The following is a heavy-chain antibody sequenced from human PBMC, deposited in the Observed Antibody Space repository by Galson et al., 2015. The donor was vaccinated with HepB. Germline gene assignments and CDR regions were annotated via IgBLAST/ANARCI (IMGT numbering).Heavy chain of an antibody. D-gene: IGHD5/OR15-5a*01. V-gene: IGHV1-24*01. CDR3: ATDRAVSIPPPHPYAFDI. CDR2: FDPEDGET. J-gene: IGHJ3*02. CDR1: GYTLTELS. Sequence: SVKVSCKVSGYTLTELSMHWVRQAPGKGLEWMGGFDPEDGETIYAQKFQGRVTMTEDTSTDTAYMELSSLRSEDTAVYYCATDRAVSIPPPHPYAFDIWGQGTMVTVSS.